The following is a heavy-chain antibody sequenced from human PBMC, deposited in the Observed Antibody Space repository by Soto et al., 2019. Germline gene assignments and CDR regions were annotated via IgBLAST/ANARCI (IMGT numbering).Heavy chain of an antibody. CDR3: VAVVAEVGDGGLDY. V-gene: IGHV3-15*01. J-gene: IGHJ4*02. CDR2: VKSKSSGGTV. Sequence: EVQLMESGGGLVEPGGSLRLSCTASGFSFTIAWMTWVRQAPGKGLEGLGRVKSKSSGGTVDYAAPVKGRFTISRDDCKNTVILQMNSLKMEDTAVYHCVAVVAEVGDGGLDYWGQGALVTVSS. CDR1: GFSFTIAW. D-gene: IGHD2-21*01.